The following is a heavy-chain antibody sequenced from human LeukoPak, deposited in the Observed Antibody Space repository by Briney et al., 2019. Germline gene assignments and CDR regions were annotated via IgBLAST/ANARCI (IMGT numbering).Heavy chain of an antibody. J-gene: IGHJ3*02. CDR2: ISSGGSTI. V-gene: IGHV3-11*01. CDR3: ARSSGYFSLHRAFDI. CDR1: GFTFSDYY. Sequence: GGSLRLSCAASGFTFSDYYMSWIRQAPGKGLEWVSYISSGGSTIYYADSVKGRFTISRDNAQNSLYLQMNSLRAEDTALYHCARSSGYFSLHRAFDIWGQGTMVTVSS. D-gene: IGHD3-22*01.